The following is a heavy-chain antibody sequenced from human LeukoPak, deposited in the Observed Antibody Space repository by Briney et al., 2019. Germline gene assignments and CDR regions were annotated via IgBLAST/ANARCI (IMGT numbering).Heavy chain of an antibody. CDR2: IYHSGST. V-gene: IGHV4-30-2*01. CDR1: GGPISSGGYY. J-gene: IGHJ3*02. CDR3: ARDGPTHAFDI. Sequence: PSETLSLTCTVSGGPISSGGYYWSWIRQPPGKGLEWIGYIYHSGSTYYNPSLKSRVTISVDRSKNQFSLKLSSVTAADTAVYYCARDGPTHAFDIWGQGTMVTVSS.